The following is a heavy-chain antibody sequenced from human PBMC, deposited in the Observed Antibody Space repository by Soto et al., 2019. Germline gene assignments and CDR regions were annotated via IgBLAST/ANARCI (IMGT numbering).Heavy chain of an antibody. CDR1: GGSISNYY. J-gene: IGHJ3*02. CDR3: ARVWGGAFDI. V-gene: IGHV4-59*01. Sequence: SETLSLTCTVSGGSISNYYWSWVRQPPGKGLEWIGYIYYSGSTNYNPSLKSRVTISVDTSKNQFSLKLSSVTAADTAVYYCARVWGGAFDIWGKGTMVTVSS. D-gene: IGHD3-10*01. CDR2: IYYSGST.